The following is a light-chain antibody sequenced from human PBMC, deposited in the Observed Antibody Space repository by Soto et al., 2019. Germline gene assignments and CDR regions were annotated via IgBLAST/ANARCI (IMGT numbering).Light chain of an antibody. V-gene: IGLV2-14*01. CDR1: SRDVGYYNY. CDR2: EVS. CDR3: NSYTTSRTHV. J-gene: IGLJ1*01. Sequence: QSALTQPASVSGSPGQSITISCTGTSRDVGYYNYVSWYQQHPGKAPKLLISEVSNRPSGVSNRFSRSKSVNTASLPISGRQAELEADYYCNSYTTSRTHVFGTGTKLTLL.